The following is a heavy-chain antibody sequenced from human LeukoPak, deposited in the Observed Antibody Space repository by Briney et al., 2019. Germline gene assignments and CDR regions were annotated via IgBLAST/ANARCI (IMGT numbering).Heavy chain of an antibody. D-gene: IGHD2-15*01. V-gene: IGHV3-11*01. CDR3: AREYCSGGSCYSEFFDY. J-gene: IGHJ4*02. CDR2: ISSSGSTI. Sequence: GSLRLSCAASGFTFSDYYMSWIRQAPGKGLEWVSYISSSGSTIYYADFVKGRFTISRDNAKNSLYLQMNSLRAEDTAVYYCAREYCSGGSCYSEFFDYWGQGTLVTVSS. CDR1: GFTFSDYY.